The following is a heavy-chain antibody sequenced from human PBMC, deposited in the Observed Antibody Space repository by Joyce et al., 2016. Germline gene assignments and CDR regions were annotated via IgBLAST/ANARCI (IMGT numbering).Heavy chain of an antibody. J-gene: IGHJ4*02. CDR1: GFTFSSYA. Sequence: EVQVLESGGGLVQPGGSLRLSCAASGFTFSSYALSWVRQAPGKGRKWVSALSGGGGSTYYADSVKGRFTISRDNAKNTLYLQMSSLRVEDTAVYYCAKSPIVVVPAAINYFDHWGQGTLVTVSS. D-gene: IGHD2-2*02. CDR2: LSGGGGST. CDR3: AKSPIVVVPAAINYFDH. V-gene: IGHV3-23*01.